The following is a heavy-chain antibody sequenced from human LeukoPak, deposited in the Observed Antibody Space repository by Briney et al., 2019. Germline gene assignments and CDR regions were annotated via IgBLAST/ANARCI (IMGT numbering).Heavy chain of an antibody. V-gene: IGHV3-23*01. CDR2: FSGSGDST. D-gene: IGHD5-12*01. CDR1: GFTFTNYA. CDR3: AKDRTKYTGYVHSDY. J-gene: IGHJ4*02. Sequence: GGSLRLSCAASGFTFTNYAMSWVRQAPGKGLEWVSSFSGSGDSTNYADSVKGRFTISRDNSKNTLYLQMNSLRAEDTAVYYCAKDRTKYTGYVHSDYWGQGTLVTVSS.